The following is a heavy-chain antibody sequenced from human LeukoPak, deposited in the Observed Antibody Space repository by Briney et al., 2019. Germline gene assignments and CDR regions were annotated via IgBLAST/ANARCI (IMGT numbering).Heavy chain of an antibody. V-gene: IGHV1-24*01. CDR1: RYTLTKFS. D-gene: IGHD3-10*01. J-gene: IGHJ6*03. CDR2: FDPEDGER. CDR3: ATGPLVRGVPRYMDV. Sequence: ASVKVSCKLPRYTLTKFSMNWVRQAPGEGLKWMGGFDPEDGERIYVQKFQGRVTMTEDTSTDTAYMELSSLTSEDTAVYYCATGPLVRGVPRYMDVWGKGTTVTVSS.